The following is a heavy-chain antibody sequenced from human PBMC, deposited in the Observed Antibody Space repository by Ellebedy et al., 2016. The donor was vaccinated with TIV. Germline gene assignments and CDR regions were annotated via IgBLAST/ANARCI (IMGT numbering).Heavy chain of an antibody. CDR3: ARGLTGNAFDI. Sequence: MPSETLSLTCTVPGGSINSGDYYWSWIRQPPGKGLEWVGYIYYSGSAYYNSSLKGRVNISVDRSKKQISLELNSVTAADTAVYFCARGLTGNAFDIWGQGTMVTVSS. CDR2: IYYSGSA. D-gene: IGHD1-20*01. J-gene: IGHJ3*02. V-gene: IGHV4-30-4*01. CDR1: GGSINSGDYY.